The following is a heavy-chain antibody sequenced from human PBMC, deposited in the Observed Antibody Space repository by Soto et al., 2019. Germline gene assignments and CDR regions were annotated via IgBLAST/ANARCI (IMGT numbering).Heavy chain of an antibody. J-gene: IGHJ4*02. CDR2: IYYSGST. D-gene: IGHD5-18*01. Sequence: SETLSLICTVSGGSMNSYYWSWIRQPPGKGLEYIGYIYYSGSTNYNPSLKSRVTISLDTSKNQFSLNLSSVTAADTAVYYCARAGGYAGFEIDYWGQGALVTVSS. V-gene: IGHV4-59*12. CDR3: ARAGGYAGFEIDY. CDR1: GGSMNSYY.